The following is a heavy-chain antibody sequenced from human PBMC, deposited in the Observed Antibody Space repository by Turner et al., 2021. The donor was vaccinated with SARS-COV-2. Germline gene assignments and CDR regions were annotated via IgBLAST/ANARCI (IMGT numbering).Heavy chain of an antibody. V-gene: IGHV3-21*01. CDR3: AGGTYYYDSSVYSGTNWFDP. CDR2: ISSSSSYI. D-gene: IGHD3-22*01. Sequence: EVQLVESGGGLVKPGGSLRLSCAASGFTFSGYTMYWVRQAPGKGLEWVSSISSSSSYIYYADSVKGRFTISRDNAKNSLYLQMNSLRAEDTAVYYCAGGTYYYDSSVYSGTNWFDPWGQGTLVTVSS. CDR1: GFTFSGYT. J-gene: IGHJ5*02.